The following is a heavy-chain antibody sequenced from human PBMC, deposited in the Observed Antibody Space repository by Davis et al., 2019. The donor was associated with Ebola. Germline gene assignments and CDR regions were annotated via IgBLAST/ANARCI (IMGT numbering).Heavy chain of an antibody. CDR2: ISGFNTNT. Sequence: ASVKVSCKSSGYTFTSYGLVWVRQAPGLGLECMGWISGFNTNTNFAQKFQGRVTVSKDTSTNTAYMDLRSLTSDDTAIYYCARAPNYDVLTGTSSYYFDYWGQGTLVTVSS. CDR1: GYTFTSYG. J-gene: IGHJ4*02. CDR3: ARAPNYDVLTGTSSYYFDY. V-gene: IGHV1-18*04. D-gene: IGHD3-9*01.